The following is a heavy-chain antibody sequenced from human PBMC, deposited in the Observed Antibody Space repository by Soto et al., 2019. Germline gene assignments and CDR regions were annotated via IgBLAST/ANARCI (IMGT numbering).Heavy chain of an antibody. D-gene: IGHD6-19*01. CDR1: GFTFSSYG. J-gene: IGHJ4*02. CDR3: AKDPVAGTQRRPVDY. Sequence: GGSLRLSCAASGFTFSSYGMHWVRQAPGKGLEWVAVISYDGSNKYYADSVKGRFTISRDNSKNTLYLQMNSLRAEDTAVYYCAKDPVAGTQRRPVDYWGQGTLVTVSS. V-gene: IGHV3-30*18. CDR2: ISYDGSNK.